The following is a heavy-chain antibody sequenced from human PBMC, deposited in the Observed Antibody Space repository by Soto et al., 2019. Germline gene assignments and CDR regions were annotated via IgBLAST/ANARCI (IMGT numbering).Heavy chain of an antibody. D-gene: IGHD2-2*01. CDR2: IYYSGST. V-gene: IGHV4-30-4*01. CDR3: ARDSFVVVPAAPPRDWFDP. J-gene: IGHJ5*02. Sequence: QVQLQESGPGLVKPSQTLSLTCTVSGGSISSGDYYWSWIRQPPGKGLEWIGYIYYSGSTYYNPSLKSRVTISGDTSKNQFSLKLSSVTAADTAVYYCARDSFVVVPAAPPRDWFDPWGQGTLVTVSS. CDR1: GGSISSGDYY.